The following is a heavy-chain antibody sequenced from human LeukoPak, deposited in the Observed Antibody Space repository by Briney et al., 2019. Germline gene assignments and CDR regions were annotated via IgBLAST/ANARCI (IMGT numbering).Heavy chain of an antibody. CDR1: GYTLTELS. J-gene: IGHJ3*02. Sequence: ASVKVSCKVSGYTLTELSMHWVRQAPGKGLEWMGGFDPEDGETIYAQKFQGRVTMTEDTSTDTAYMELSSLRSEDTAVYYCATEAPVVVVAAGWHDAFDIWGQGTMVTVSS. CDR3: ATEAPVVVVAAGWHDAFDI. D-gene: IGHD2-15*01. V-gene: IGHV1-24*01. CDR2: FDPEDGET.